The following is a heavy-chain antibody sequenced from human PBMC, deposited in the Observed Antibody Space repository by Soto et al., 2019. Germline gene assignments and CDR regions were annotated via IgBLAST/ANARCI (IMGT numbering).Heavy chain of an antibody. Sequence: EVQLVESGGGLLQPGRSLRLSCAASGFTFDDYAMHWVRQGPGKGLEWVSSISWNSRNLGYADSVKGRFTISRDNAKNSLYLQMNSLRGEDTSSYYCAKGAATTVFAFNDYWGQGTLVTVSS. D-gene: IGHD4-17*01. J-gene: IGHJ4*02. CDR1: GFTFDDYA. CDR3: AKGAATTVFAFNDY. CDR2: ISWNSRNL. V-gene: IGHV3-9*01.